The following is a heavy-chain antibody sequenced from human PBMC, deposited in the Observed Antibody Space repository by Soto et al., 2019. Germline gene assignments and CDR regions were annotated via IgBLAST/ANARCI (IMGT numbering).Heavy chain of an antibody. V-gene: IGHV1-18*01. Sequence: GASVKVSCKASGYTFTSYAMHWVRQAPGQRLEWMGWISAYNGNTNYAQKLQGRVTMTTDTSTSTAYMELRSLRSDDTAVYYCARVHYSSSWGSYYYYGMDVWGQGTTVTVSS. CDR3: ARVHYSSSWGSYYYYGMDV. D-gene: IGHD6-13*01. J-gene: IGHJ6*02. CDR1: GYTFTSYA. CDR2: ISAYNGNT.